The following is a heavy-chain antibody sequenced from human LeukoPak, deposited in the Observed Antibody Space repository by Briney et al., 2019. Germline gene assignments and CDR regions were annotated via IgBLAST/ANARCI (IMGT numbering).Heavy chain of an antibody. CDR3: AKAHSWFGESAVFDS. J-gene: IGHJ4*02. Sequence: GGSLRLSCAASGFTFDDYAMHCVRQAPGKGLECVSLISGDGGSTYYAGSVEGLFTISRDNSKNSLYLEVNSLRTEDTAFYYCAKAHSWFGESAVFDSWGQGTLVTVSS. CDR1: GFTFDDYA. D-gene: IGHD3-10*01. V-gene: IGHV3-43*02. CDR2: ISGDGGST.